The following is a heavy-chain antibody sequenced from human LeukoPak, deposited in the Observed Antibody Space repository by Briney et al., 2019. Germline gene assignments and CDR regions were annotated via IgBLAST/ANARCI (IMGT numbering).Heavy chain of an antibody. CDR1: GFTFSSYA. J-gene: IGHJ1*01. CDR2: ISNDGSNK. V-gene: IGHV3-30*01. Sequence: GGSLRLSCAASGFTFSSYAMHWVRQAPGKGLEWVAAISNDGSNKYHADSVKGRFTISRDNSKNTVYLQMNSLRAEDTAVYFCAGSPKYSSSWYEYFQHWGQGTLVTVSS. CDR3: AGSPKYSSSWYEYFQH. D-gene: IGHD6-13*01.